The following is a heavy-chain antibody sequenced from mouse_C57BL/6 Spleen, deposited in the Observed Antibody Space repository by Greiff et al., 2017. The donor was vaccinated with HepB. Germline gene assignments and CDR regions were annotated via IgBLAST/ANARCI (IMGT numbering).Heavy chain of an antibody. Sequence: VQLQQPGAELVRPGTSVKLSCKASGYTFTSYWMHWVKQRPGQGLEWIGVIDPSDSYTNYNQKFKGKATLTVDTSSSTAYMQLSSLTSEDSAVYYGARGGYRGSNWGSDYWGQGTTLTVSS. V-gene: IGHV1-59*01. J-gene: IGHJ2*01. CDR1: GYTFTSYW. CDR3: ARGGYRGSNWGSDY. D-gene: IGHD4-1*01. CDR2: IDPSDSYT.